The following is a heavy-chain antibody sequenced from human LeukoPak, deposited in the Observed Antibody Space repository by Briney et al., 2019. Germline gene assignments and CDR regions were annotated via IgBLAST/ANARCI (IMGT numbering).Heavy chain of an antibody. CDR1: GFTVSSNY. D-gene: IGHD3-22*01. V-gene: IGHV3-66*01. CDR2: IYSGGST. CDR3: ARSTSSGYYVH. Sequence: GGSLRLSCAASGFTVSSNYTSWVRQAPGKGLEWVSVIYSGGSTYYADSVKGRFTISRDNSKNTLYLQMNSLRAEDTAVYYCARSTSSGYYVHWGQGTLVTVSS. J-gene: IGHJ4*02.